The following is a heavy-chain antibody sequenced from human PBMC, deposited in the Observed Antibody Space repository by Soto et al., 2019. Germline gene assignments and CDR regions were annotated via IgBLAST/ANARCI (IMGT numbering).Heavy chain of an antibody. J-gene: IGHJ4*02. Sequence: GGSLRLSCAASGFTFSSYWMHWVRQAPGKGLVWVSRINSDGSSTSYADSVKGRFTISRDNAKNTLYLQMNSLRAEDTAVYYCARVRVPDYYDFWRGPPDYRGQGTLVTVSS. D-gene: IGHD3-3*01. V-gene: IGHV3-74*01. CDR2: INSDGSST. CDR3: ARVRVPDYYDFWRGPPDY. CDR1: GFTFSSYW.